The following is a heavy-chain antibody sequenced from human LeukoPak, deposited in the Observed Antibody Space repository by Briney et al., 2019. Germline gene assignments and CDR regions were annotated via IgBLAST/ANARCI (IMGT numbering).Heavy chain of an antibody. Sequence: GGSLRLSCAASGFTFSSYAMHWVRQAPGKGLEYVSAISSNGGSTYYANSVKGRFTISRDNAQNSLYLQMNSLRTEDTAVYYCVRLQRAVTGNYWGQGTLVTVSS. CDR3: VRLQRAVTGNY. CDR2: ISSNGGST. D-gene: IGHD4-11*01. CDR1: GFTFSSYA. J-gene: IGHJ4*02. V-gene: IGHV3-64*01.